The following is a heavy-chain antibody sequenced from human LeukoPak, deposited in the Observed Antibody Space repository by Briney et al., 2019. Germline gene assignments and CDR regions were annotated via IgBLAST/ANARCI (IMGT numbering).Heavy chain of an antibody. J-gene: IGHJ4*02. D-gene: IGHD3-22*01. CDR2: IRSKANSYAT. CDR3: TRLGSYYDSSGYRDY. CDR1: GFTFSGSA. Sequence: GGSLRLSCAASGFTFSGSAMHWVRQASGKGLEWVGRIRSKANSYATAYAASVKGRFTISRDDSKNTAYLQMNSLKTEDTAVYYCTRLGSYYDSSGYRDYWGQGTLVTVSS. V-gene: IGHV3-73*01.